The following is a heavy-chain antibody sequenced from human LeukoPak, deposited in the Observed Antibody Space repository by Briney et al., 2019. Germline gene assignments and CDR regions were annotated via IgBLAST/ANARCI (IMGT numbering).Heavy chain of an antibody. CDR1: GGSMNSYY. J-gene: IGHJ4*02. V-gene: IGHV4-59*01. CDR2: IYHTGST. D-gene: IGHD4-17*01. Sequence: KTSETLSLTCTVSGGSMNSYYWSWIRQPPGKGLEWIGYIYHTGSTNYNPSLKSRVTISIDTPKKQFPLRLSSVTAADTAVYYCARDDGDSLDYWGQGTLVTASS. CDR3: ARDDGDSLDY.